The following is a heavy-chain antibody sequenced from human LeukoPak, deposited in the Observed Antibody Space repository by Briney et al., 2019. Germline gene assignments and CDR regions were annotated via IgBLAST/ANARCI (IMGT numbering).Heavy chain of an antibody. CDR3: ARGHSSSWEYYYYYGMDV. Sequence: GESLKISCKASGYTFNAYWIGWVRQMPGKGLEWMGIIYPGDSDTRYSPSFQGQVTISADKSISTAYLQWSSLKASDTAMYYCARGHSSSWEYYYYYGMDVWGQGTTVTVSS. J-gene: IGHJ6*02. V-gene: IGHV5-51*01. D-gene: IGHD6-13*01. CDR2: IYPGDSDT. CDR1: GYTFNAYW.